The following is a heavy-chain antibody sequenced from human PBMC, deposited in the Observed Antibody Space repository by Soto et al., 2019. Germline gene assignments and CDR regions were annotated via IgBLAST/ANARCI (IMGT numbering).Heavy chain of an antibody. CDR2: FFSGNT. V-gene: IGHV4-39*01. J-gene: IGHJ4*02. D-gene: IGHD6-13*01. CDR1: GGSFSSSSLY. Sequence: QLQLQESGPGLVKPSETLSLTCTVSGGSFSSSSLYWGWVRQPPGKGLEWIGTFFSGNTYSNPSLKSRVSISVDTSKRQFSLELRSVAAADTAIYYCATTRGLAVGGSFDYWGQGALVTVSS. CDR3: ATTRGLAVGGSFDY.